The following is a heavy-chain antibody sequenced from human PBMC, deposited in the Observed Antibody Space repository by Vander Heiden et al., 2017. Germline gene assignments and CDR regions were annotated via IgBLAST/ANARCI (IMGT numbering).Heavy chain of an antibody. V-gene: IGHV1-69*01. CDR2: IIPIFGTA. CDR3: ARGPVLRFLEWYAYYYGMDV. J-gene: IGHJ6*02. CDR1: GATFSSYA. D-gene: IGHD3-3*01. Sequence: QVQLVQSGAEVKQPGSSVKVSCKASGATFSSYAISGVRQAPGQGREWMGGIIPIFGTANYAQKFQGRVTITADESTSTAYMELSSLRSEDTAVYYCARGPVLRFLEWYAYYYGMDVWGQGTTVTVSS.